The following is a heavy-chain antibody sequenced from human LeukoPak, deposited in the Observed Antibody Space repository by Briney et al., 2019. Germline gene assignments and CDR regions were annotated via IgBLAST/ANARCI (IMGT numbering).Heavy chain of an antibody. J-gene: IGHJ4*02. CDR3: AKVHLEGASSLDQ. CDR1: GFTFSNYV. D-gene: IGHD1-26*01. CDR2: ISYDGSNR. V-gene: IGHV3-30*18. Sequence: PGRSLRLSCAASGFTFSNYVMHWVRQAPGKRLEWVAAISYDGSNRYYADSVKGRFTISRDNSKNTLYLQMNSLRTEDTAVYYCAKVHLEGASSLDQWGQGTLVTVSS.